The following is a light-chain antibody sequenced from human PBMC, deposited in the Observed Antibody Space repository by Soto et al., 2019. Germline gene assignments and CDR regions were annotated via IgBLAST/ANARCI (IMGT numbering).Light chain of an antibody. Sequence: VLTQSPGTLSLSPGERATLSCRASQRLSARDIAWYQQKPGQAPKFLIYGVSSRATGIPDRFSGSGSGTDFTLTISRLEHEDAAVYYCQQRSNWHPITFGQGTRLEIK. V-gene: IGKV3D-20*02. CDR3: QQRSNWHPIT. CDR2: GVS. J-gene: IGKJ5*01. CDR1: QRLSARD.